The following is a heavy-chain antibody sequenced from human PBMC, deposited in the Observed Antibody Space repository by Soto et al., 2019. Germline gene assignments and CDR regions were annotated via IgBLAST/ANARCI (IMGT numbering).Heavy chain of an antibody. CDR3: TRGKPPYCSGGSCYPGYYYMDV. Sequence: GGSLRLSCTASGFTLGDYAMSWFRQAPGKGLEWVGFIRSKAYGGTTEYAASVKGRFTISRDDSKSIAYLQMNSLKTEDTAVYYCTRGKPPYCSGGSCYPGYYYMDVWGKGTTVTVSS. D-gene: IGHD2-15*01. CDR2: IRSKAYGGTT. CDR1: GFTLGDYA. V-gene: IGHV3-49*03. J-gene: IGHJ6*03.